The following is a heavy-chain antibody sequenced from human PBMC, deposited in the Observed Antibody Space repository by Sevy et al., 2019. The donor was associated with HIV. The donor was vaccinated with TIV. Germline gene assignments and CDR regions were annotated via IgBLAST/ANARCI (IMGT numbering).Heavy chain of an antibody. CDR2: IKSKTDGGTT. D-gene: IGHD3-22*01. V-gene: IGHV3-15*07. Sequence: GGSLRLSCAASGFTFSNAWMNWVRQAPGKGLEWVGRIKSKTDGGTTDYAAPVKGRFTISRDDSKNTRYLQMNSLKTEDTAVYYCTTSLRDYYDSSGIDYWGQGTLVTVSS. CDR1: GFTFSNAW. CDR3: TTSLRDYYDSSGIDY. J-gene: IGHJ4*02.